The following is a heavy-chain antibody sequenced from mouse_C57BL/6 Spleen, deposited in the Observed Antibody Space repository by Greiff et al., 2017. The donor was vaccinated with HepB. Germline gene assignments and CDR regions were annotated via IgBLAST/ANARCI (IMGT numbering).Heavy chain of an antibody. Sequence: QVQLKQPGAELVKPGASVKLSCKASGYTFTSYWMQWVKQRPGQGLEWIGEIDPSDSYTNYNQKFKGKATLTVDTSSSTAYMQLSSLTSEDSAVYYCARSRGSSYAGYWGQGTTLTVSS. CDR3: ARSRGSSYAGY. V-gene: IGHV1-50*01. CDR2: IDPSDSYT. D-gene: IGHD1-1*01. J-gene: IGHJ2*01. CDR1: GYTFTSYW.